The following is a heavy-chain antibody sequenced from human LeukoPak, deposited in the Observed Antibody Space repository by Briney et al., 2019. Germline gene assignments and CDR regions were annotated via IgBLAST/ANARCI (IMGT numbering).Heavy chain of an antibody. J-gene: IGHJ4*02. Sequence: GGSLRLSCAASGLTFSSYGMHWVRQAPGKGLEWVAFIRYDGSNKYYADSVKGRFTISRDNSKNTLYLQMNSLRAEDTAVYYCAKDGGSGTANIDYWGQGTLVTVSS. CDR3: AKDGGSGTANIDY. D-gene: IGHD5-18*01. CDR1: GLTFSSYG. CDR2: IRYDGSNK. V-gene: IGHV3-30*02.